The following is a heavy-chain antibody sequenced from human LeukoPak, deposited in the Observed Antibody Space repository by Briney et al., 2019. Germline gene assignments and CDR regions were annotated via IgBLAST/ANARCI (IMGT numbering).Heavy chain of an antibody. D-gene: IGHD1-26*01. CDR3: ARGGSYLSAFDI. V-gene: IGHV3-53*01. J-gene: IGHJ3*02. CDR1: GFTVSSNY. Sequence: GGSLRLSCAASGFTVSSNYMSWVRQAPGKGLEWVSIIYSGGSTFYADSVKGRFTISRDNSKNTLYLQMSSLRAEDTAVYYCARGGSYLSAFDIWGQGTMVTVSS. CDR2: IYSGGST.